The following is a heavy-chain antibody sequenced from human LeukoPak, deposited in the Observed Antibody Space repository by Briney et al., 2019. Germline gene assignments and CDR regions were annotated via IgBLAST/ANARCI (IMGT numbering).Heavy chain of an antibody. V-gene: IGHV4-39*07. CDR2: MSYSGHT. D-gene: IGHD2-15*01. Sequence: SETLSLTCTISGDSIGRINYFWSWIRQAPGKGLEWIVSMSYSGHTYYNPSLKSRVTTSIDTSKNQLSLDLKSVTAADTAVYYCARDRDVDDFDSWGHGTLVTVSS. J-gene: IGHJ4*01. CDR3: ARDRDVDDFDS. CDR1: GDSIGRINYF.